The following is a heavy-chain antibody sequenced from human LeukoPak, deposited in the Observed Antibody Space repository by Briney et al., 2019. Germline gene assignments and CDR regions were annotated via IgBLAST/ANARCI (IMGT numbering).Heavy chain of an antibody. CDR1: GFTFNSYA. D-gene: IGHD3-10*01. V-gene: IGHV3-64*01. Sequence: GGSLRLSCAASGFTFNSYAMHWVRQAPGKGLEYVSAISTNGGSTHYANSVKGRFTISRDNSKNTLYLQMGSLRAEDMAVYYCARGTGSYYKSFIDYWGQGTLVTVSS. CDR2: ISTNGGST. J-gene: IGHJ4*02. CDR3: ARGTGSYYKSFIDY.